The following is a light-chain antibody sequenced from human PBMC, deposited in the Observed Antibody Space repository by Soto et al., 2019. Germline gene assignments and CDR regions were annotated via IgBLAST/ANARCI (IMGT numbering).Light chain of an antibody. J-gene: IGKJ2*03. CDR1: QSVRSN. CDR2: RAS. Sequence: EIVMTQSPATLSVSPGEGATLFCRASQSVRSNLAWYHQKPGQAPRLLIYRASTRATGITARFSGSGSGTEFTLTISSLQSEDFAVYYCQQYNNWPQSFGQGTKLEIK. CDR3: QQYNNWPQS. V-gene: IGKV3-15*01.